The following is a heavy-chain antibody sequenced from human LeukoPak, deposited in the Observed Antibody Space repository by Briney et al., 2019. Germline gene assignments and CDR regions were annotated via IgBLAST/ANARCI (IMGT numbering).Heavy chain of an antibody. CDR3: ARQRVRGVLAY. V-gene: IGHV5-51*01. Sequence: KRGESLKISCKASGYNFNTYWIGWVRQMPGKGLEWMGIIYPSDSDTRYSPSFQGQVTMSADKSISTAYLQWSSLKASDTAMYYCARQRVRGVLAYWGQGTLVTVSS. CDR1: GYNFNTYW. J-gene: IGHJ4*02. CDR2: IYPSDSDT. D-gene: IGHD3-10*01.